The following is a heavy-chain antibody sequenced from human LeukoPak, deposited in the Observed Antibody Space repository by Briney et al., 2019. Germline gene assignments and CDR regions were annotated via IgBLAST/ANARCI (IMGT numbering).Heavy chain of an antibody. D-gene: IGHD3-10*01. V-gene: IGHV3-23*01. J-gene: IGHJ6*02. CDR3: ASPLSSGLDYYYGMDV. Sequence: PGGSLRLSCAASGFTFSSYAMSWVRQAPGKGLEWVSAISGSGGSTYYADSVKGRFTISRDNSKNTLYLQMNSLRAEDTAVYYCASPLSSGLDYYYGMDVWGQGTTVTVSS. CDR1: GFTFSSYA. CDR2: ISGSGGST.